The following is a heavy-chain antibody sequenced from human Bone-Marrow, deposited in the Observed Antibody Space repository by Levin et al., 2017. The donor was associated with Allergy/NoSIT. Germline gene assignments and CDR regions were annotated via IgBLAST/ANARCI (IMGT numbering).Heavy chain of an antibody. CDR3: ARHERPYPPSWYFDV. CDR1: GYGFRSFW. Sequence: RGESLKISCKASGYGFRSFWIGWVRQKPGKGLEWMGIIYPADSETKYSPSFEGQVTISADKSINTAYLQLYNLQASDTAMFYCARHERPYPPSWYFDVWGRGTLVIVSS. D-gene: IGHD1-1*01. CDR2: IYPADSET. V-gene: IGHV5-51*01. J-gene: IGHJ2*01.